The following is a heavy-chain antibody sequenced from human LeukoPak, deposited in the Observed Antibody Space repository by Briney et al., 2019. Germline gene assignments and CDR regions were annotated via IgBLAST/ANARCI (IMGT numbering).Heavy chain of an antibody. Sequence: SATLSLTCTVSGGSISIYYWSWIRQAPGEGMEWLGYIYYSGTTNYNPSLKSRVTISTDSSKNQFSLNLTSVTAADTAVYYCARSRTNRDVYNFYYWGQGTLVTVPS. CDR2: IYYSGTT. CDR3: ARSRTNRDVYNFYY. CDR1: GGSISIYY. V-gene: IGHV4-59*08. J-gene: IGHJ4*02. D-gene: IGHD5-24*01.